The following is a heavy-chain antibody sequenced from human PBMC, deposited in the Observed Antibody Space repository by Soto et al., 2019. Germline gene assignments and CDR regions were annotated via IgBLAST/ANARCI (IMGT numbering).Heavy chain of an antibody. V-gene: IGHV1-2*02. J-gene: IGHJ4*02. CDR2: ISPDSGGT. Sequence: GASVKVSCKASGYTFTGYYMHWVRQAPGQGLEWMGWISPDSGGTNYAQKFQGRVTMTRDTSITTAYMELSSLRSDDTAVYFCARDSGYCTSTSCYYSDSWGQGSQVTVSS. D-gene: IGHD2-2*01. CDR3: ARDSGYCTSTSCYYSDS. CDR1: GYTFTGYY.